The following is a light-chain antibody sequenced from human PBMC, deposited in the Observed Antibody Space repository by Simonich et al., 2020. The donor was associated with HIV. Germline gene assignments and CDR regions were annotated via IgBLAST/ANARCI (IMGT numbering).Light chain of an antibody. Sequence: DIQMTQSPSSLSASVGDRVTITCHASQDIRNYLNWYQQKAGKAPKLLIYDATNLETGVPSRFSGSGSGTDFTFTISSLQPADIATYYCQQYDELPYTFGQGTKLEIK. CDR1: QDIRNY. J-gene: IGKJ2*01. CDR3: QQYDELPYT. V-gene: IGKV1-33*01. CDR2: DAT.